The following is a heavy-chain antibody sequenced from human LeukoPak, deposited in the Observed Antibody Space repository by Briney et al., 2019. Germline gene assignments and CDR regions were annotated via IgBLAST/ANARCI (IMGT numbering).Heavy chain of an antibody. CDR1: GCTFTGYY. CDR3: ARDLNYYYYMDV. CDR2: INPNSGGT. Sequence: ASVKVSCKASGCTFTGYYMHWVRQAPGQGLEWMGWINPNSGGTNYAQKFQGRVTMTRDTSISTAYMELSRLRSDDTAVYYCARDLNYYYYMDVWGKGTTVTVSS. V-gene: IGHV1-2*02. J-gene: IGHJ6*03.